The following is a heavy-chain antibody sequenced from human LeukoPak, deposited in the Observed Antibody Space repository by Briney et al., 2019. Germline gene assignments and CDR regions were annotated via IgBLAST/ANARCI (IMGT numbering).Heavy chain of an antibody. CDR3: GRKAVAGPLGY. Sequence: GGSLRLSCAASGFTFSSYAMHWVRQAPGKGLEWVAVISYDGSNKYYADSVKGRFTISRDNSKNTLYLQMNSLRAEDTAVYYCGRKAVAGPLGYWGQGTLVTVSS. V-gene: IGHV3-30-3*01. D-gene: IGHD6-19*01. J-gene: IGHJ4*02. CDR2: ISYDGSNK. CDR1: GFTFSSYA.